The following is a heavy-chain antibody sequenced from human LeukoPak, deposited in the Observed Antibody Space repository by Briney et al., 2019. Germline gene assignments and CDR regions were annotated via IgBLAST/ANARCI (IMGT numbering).Heavy chain of an antibody. Sequence: TGGSLRLSCAASGFTFSSYSMNWVRQAPGKGLEWVSSISSSSSYIYYADSVKGRFTISRDNAKNSLYLQMNSLRAEDTVVYYCARDRSDSPTFDYWGQGTLVTVSS. V-gene: IGHV3-21*01. J-gene: IGHJ4*02. CDR2: ISSSSSYI. CDR3: ARDRSDSPTFDY. D-gene: IGHD2-21*01. CDR1: GFTFSSYS.